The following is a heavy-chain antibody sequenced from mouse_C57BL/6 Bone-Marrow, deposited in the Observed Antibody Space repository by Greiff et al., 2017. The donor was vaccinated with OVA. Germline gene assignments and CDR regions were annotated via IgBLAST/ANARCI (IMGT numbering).Heavy chain of an antibody. V-gene: IGHV1-82*01. Sequence: VKLMESGPELVKPGASVKISCKASGYAFSSSWMNWVKQRPGKGLEWIGRIYPGDGDTNYNGKFKGKATLTADKSSSTAYMQLSSLTSEDSAVYFCARRKGFYSNFYYFDYWGQGTTLTVSS. CDR2: IYPGDGDT. CDR1: GYAFSSSW. J-gene: IGHJ2*01. CDR3: ARRKGFYSNFYYFDY. D-gene: IGHD2-5*01.